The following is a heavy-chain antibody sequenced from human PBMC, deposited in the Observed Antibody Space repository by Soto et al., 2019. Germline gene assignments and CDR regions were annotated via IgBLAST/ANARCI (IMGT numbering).Heavy chain of an antibody. Sequence: ASVKVSCKTSGYSFTSNAITWVRQAPGQGLEWMGWISTYSGDPNYAQKFQGRVTMTTDTSTNTAYMELRNLRSDDTAVYYCASVSGSYHAPSGGAGFDPWGQGTLVTVSS. CDR2: ISTYSGDP. D-gene: IGHD3-16*02. V-gene: IGHV1-18*04. CDR1: GYSFTSNA. J-gene: IGHJ5*02. CDR3: ASVSGSYHAPSGGAGFDP.